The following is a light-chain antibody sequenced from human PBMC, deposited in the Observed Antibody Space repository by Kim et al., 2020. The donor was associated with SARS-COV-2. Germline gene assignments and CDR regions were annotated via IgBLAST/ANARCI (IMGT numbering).Light chain of an antibody. J-gene: IGLJ3*02. V-gene: IGLV1-44*01. CDR3: AAWDDSLNGYWV. CDR2: SNT. CDR1: SSNIGSNT. Sequence: QRVTISCSGSSSNIGSNTVNWYQPLPGTAPKLLIYSNTQRPSGVPDRFSGSKSGTSASLAISGLQSEDEADYYCAAWDDSLNGYWVFGGGTQLTVL.